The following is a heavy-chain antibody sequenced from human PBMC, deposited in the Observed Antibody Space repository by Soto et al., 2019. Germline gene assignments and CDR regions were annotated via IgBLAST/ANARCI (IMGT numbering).Heavy chain of an antibody. Sequence: GGSLRLSCAASGFTFSNAWMSWVRQAPGKGLEWVGRIKSKTDGGTTDYAAPVKGRFTISRDDSKNTLYLQMNSLKTEDTAVYYCTTAWDSSGYYDWYFDYWGQGTLVTVSS. J-gene: IGHJ4*02. CDR1: GFTFSNAW. CDR3: TTAWDSSGYYDWYFDY. CDR2: IKSKTDGGTT. D-gene: IGHD3-22*01. V-gene: IGHV3-15*01.